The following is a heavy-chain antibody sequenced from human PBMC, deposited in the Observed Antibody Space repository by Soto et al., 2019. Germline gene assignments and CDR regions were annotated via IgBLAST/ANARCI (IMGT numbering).Heavy chain of an antibody. CDR3: ARAPQDYHSSGTYEERPFY. D-gene: IGHD3-10*01. V-gene: IGHV3-33*01. CDR2: IWYDGSKK. J-gene: IGHJ4*02. Sequence: QVQLVESGGGVVQPGKSLRLSCAASGFTFSRYGMHWVRQAPGKGLEWVALIWYDGSKKDYADSVKGRFTIFRDNSENTLYLQMNSLRVEDTAVYYCARAPQDYHSSGTYEERPFYWGQRTLVTVFS. CDR1: GFTFSRYG.